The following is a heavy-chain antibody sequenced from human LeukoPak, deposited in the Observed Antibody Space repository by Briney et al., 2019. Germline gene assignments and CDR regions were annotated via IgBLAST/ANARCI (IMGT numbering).Heavy chain of an antibody. CDR2: IDWDDDK. CDR1: GFSLSTSGMC. D-gene: IGHD2-15*01. Sequence: SGPALVKPTQTLTLTCTFSGFSLSTSGMCVSWIRQPPGKALEWHALIDWDDDKYYSTSLKTRLTISKDTSKNQVVLTMTNMDPVDTATYYCARTTVYCSGGSCYSGYDYYYGMDVWGQGTTVTVSS. J-gene: IGHJ6*02. V-gene: IGHV2-70*01. CDR3: ARTTVYCSGGSCYSGYDYYYGMDV.